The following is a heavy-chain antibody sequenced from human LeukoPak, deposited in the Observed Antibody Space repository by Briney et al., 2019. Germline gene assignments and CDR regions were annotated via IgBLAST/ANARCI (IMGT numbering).Heavy chain of an antibody. CDR1: GGSISSYY. CDR2: IYYSGST. D-gene: IGHD2-2*01. Sequence: SETLSLTCTVSGGSISSYYWSWIRQPPGKGLEWIGYIYYSGSTNYNPSLKSRVTISVDTSKNQFSLKPSSVTAADTAVYYCARYGGYCSSTSCYPFDYWGQGTLVTVSS. J-gene: IGHJ4*02. V-gene: IGHV4-59*01. CDR3: ARYGGYCSSTSCYPFDY.